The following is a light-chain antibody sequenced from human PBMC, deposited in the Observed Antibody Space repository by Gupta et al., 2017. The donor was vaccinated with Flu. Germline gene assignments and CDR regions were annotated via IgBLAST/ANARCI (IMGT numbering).Light chain of an antibody. CDR3: LQYANRPPYT. CDR2: EAA. V-gene: IGKV1-33*01. CDR1: KEIEKY. J-gene: IGKJ2*01. Sequence: SFAAAVGGSSVITCQRRKEIEKYLDWCHLKQAKTPNHLMKEAAYRLQGVASRFSGSGSSSNFSFTISGRQVEDVATSFCLQYANRPPYTFGQGTK.